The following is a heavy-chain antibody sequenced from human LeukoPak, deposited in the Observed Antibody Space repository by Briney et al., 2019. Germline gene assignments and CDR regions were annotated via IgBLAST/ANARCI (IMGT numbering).Heavy chain of an antibody. Sequence: RGESLKISCKGSGYSFTSYWINWVRQMPGKGLEWMGTIDPSDSYTYYSPAFQGHVTMSSVKSISTAYLQWSSLKASDTAVYYCARREVVGATAFDYWGQGTLVTVSS. V-gene: IGHV5-10-1*01. CDR3: ARREVVGATAFDY. CDR1: GYSFTSYW. D-gene: IGHD1-26*01. CDR2: IDPSDSYT. J-gene: IGHJ4*02.